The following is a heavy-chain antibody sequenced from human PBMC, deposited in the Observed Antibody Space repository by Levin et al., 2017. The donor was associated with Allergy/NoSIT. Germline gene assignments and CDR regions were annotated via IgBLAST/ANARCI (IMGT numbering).Heavy chain of an antibody. Sequence: GGSLRLSCAASGFTFSSYSMNWVRQAPGKGLEWVSSISSSSSYIYYADSVKGRFTISRDNAKNSLYLQMNSLRAEDTAVYYCARRIAVAGPLGGWGQGTLVTVSS. D-gene: IGHD6-19*01. J-gene: IGHJ4*02. CDR1: GFTFSSYS. CDR3: ARRIAVAGPLGG. V-gene: IGHV3-21*01. CDR2: ISSSSSYI.